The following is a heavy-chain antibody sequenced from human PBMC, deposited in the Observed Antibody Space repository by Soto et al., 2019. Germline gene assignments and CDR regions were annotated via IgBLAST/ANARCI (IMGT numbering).Heavy chain of an antibody. V-gene: IGHV3-23*01. CDR2: ISVSGGST. CDR1: GFTFSSYA. D-gene: IGHD2-21*01. J-gene: IGHJ4*02. CDR3: AIDVMAFPSEGIDY. Sequence: EVQLLESGGGLVQPGGSLRLSCAASGFTFSSYAMSWVRQAPGKGLEWVSAISVSGGSTYYADSVKGRFTISRDNSKNTLYLQMNSLRAEDTAVYYCAIDVMAFPSEGIDYWCQGTLVTVSS.